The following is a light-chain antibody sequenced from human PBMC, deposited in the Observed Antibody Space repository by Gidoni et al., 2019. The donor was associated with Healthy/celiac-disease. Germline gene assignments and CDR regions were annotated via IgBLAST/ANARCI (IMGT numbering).Light chain of an antibody. Sequence: EIVLTQYPGTLSLSPGEGATLSCRASQSVSSSYLAWYQQQPGQAPRLLIHGASSRATGIPDRFSGSGYGTYFTLTIRRLQPDDFAVYYCQQAVSSYSFGQGTKLEIK. V-gene: IGKV3-20*01. CDR2: GAS. J-gene: IGKJ2*03. CDR1: QSVSSSY. CDR3: QQAVSSYS.